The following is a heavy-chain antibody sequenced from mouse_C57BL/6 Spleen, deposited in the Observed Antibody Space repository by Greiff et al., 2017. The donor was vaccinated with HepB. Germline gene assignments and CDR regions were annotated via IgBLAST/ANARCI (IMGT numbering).Heavy chain of an antibody. D-gene: IGHD2-4*01. Sequence: QVHVKQSGAELAKPGASVKLSCKASGYTFTSYWMHWVKQRPGQGLEWIGYINPSSGYTKYNQKFKDKATLTADKSSSTAYMQLSSLTYEDSAVYYCARCDYGRNYYAMDYWGQGTSVTVSS. V-gene: IGHV1-7*01. CDR2: INPSSGYT. CDR3: ARCDYGRNYYAMDY. J-gene: IGHJ4*01. CDR1: GYTFTSYW.